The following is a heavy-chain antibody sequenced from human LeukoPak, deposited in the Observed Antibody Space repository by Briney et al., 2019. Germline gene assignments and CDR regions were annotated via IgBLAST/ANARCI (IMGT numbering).Heavy chain of an antibody. V-gene: IGHV3-23*01. D-gene: IGHD2-8*01. J-gene: IGHJ4*03. Sequence: RGSLSPSCAGSGFTFSSYAMSWVRQAPGQGLEWVSAISDSGDYTSYADSVRGRFTISRDNSRNTLYLQMISLRPEDTAVYYCAKDTSIGKYCTNGVCTPFDKWGPGAPVSVSS. CDR3: AKDTSIGKYCTNGVCTPFDK. CDR2: ISDSGDYT. CDR1: GFTFSSYA.